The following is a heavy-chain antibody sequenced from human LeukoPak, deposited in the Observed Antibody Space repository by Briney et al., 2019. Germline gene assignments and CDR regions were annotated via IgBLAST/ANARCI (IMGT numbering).Heavy chain of an antibody. CDR2: INPSAGTT. D-gene: IGHD4-17*01. J-gene: IGHJ4*02. Sequence: ASVKVSCKASGYTFTSYYMHWVRQAPGQGLEWMGIINPSAGTTTYAQKFQGRVAMTRDTSTRTVYMVLSSLRSEDTAVYYCARGSDFLTMVPTDYWGQGTLVTVSS. CDR3: ARGSDFLTMVPTDY. V-gene: IGHV1-46*01. CDR1: GYTFTSYY.